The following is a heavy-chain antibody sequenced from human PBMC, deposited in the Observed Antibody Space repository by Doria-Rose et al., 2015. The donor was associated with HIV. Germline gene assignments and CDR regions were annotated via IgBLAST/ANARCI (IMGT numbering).Heavy chain of an antibody. D-gene: IGHD3-3*01. CDR1: GFSFESYA. CDR2: NSWDSGAT. V-gene: IGHV3-9*01. J-gene: IGHJ6*03. Sequence: VQLQESGGGLVQPGRSLRLSCVGSGFSFESYAMHWVLLAPRKGLEWVAGNSWDSGATGNADSVACRVTISSDNAKKSVYLEMSSLRPEDTAFYYCAKAPIIGPKYYFYMDVWGKGTSVTVSS. CDR3: AKAPIIGPKYYFYMDV.